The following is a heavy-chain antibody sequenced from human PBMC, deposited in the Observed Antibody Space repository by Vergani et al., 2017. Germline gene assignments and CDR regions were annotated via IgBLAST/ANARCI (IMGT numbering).Heavy chain of an antibody. J-gene: IGHJ4*02. V-gene: IGHV3-21*01. CDR2: ISSSSSYI. CDR3: ARVGSGYYSFDY. CDR1: GFTFSSYS. D-gene: IGHD3-22*01. Sequence: EVQLVESGGGLVKPGGSLRLSCAASGFTFSSYSMNWVRQAPGKGLEWVSSISSSSSYIYDADSVKGRFTISRDNAKNSLYLQMNSLRAEDTAVYYCARVGSGYYSFDYWGQGTLVTVSS.